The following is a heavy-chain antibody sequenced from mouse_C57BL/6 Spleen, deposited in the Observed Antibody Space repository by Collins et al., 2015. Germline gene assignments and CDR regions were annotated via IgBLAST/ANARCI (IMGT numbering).Heavy chain of an antibody. CDR3: AITTVVSYWYFDV. CDR2: INPSNGGT. D-gene: IGHD1-1*01. CDR1: GYTFTSYW. J-gene: IGHJ1*03. V-gene: IGHV1-53*01. Sequence: QVQLQQPGTELVKPGASAKLSCKASGYTFTSYWMHWVKQRPGQGLEWIGNINPSNGGTNYNEKFKSKATLTVDKSSSTAYMQLSSLTSEDSAVYYCAITTVVSYWYFDVWGTGTTVTVSS.